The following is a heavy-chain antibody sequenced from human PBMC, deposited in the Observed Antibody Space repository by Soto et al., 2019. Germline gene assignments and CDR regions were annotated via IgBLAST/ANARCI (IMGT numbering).Heavy chain of an antibody. CDR2: ISWDGGST. J-gene: IGHJ6*02. Sequence: SLRLSCAASGFTFDDYAMHWVRQAPGKGLEWVSLISWDGGSTYYADSVKGRFTISRDNSKNSLYLQMNSLRAEDTALYYCARDRVAVAGYYYYGMDVWGQGTTVTVSS. V-gene: IGHV3-43D*04. CDR3: ARDRVAVAGYYYYGMDV. CDR1: GFTFDDYA. D-gene: IGHD6-19*01.